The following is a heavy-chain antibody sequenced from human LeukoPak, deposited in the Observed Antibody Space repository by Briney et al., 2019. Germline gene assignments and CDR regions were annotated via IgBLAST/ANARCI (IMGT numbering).Heavy chain of an antibody. V-gene: IGHV3-11*04. J-gene: IGHJ4*02. CDR3: AGEVRDCSGGSCYHTDDY. D-gene: IGHD2-15*01. CDR2: ISSSGSTI. CDR1: GFTFSDYY. Sequence: GGSLRLSCAASGFTFSDYYMSWIRQAPGKGLEWVSYISSSGSTIYYADSVKGRFTISRDNAKNSLYLQMNSLGAEDTAVYYCAGEVRDCSGGSCYHTDDYWGQGTLVTVSS.